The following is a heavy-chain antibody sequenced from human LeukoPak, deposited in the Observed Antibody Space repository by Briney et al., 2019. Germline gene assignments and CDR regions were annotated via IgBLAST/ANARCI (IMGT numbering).Heavy chain of an antibody. V-gene: IGHV4-4*02. CDR3: ARDGQVRDTARVTGFDF. J-gene: IGHJ4*02. Sequence: SETLSLTCAVSGGSISSSNWWSWVRQPPGKGLEWIGEIYHSGSTNYNPSLKSRVTISVDKSKNQFSLKLSSVTAADTAVYYCARDGQVRDTARVTGFDFWGQGTLVTVSS. CDR2: IYHSGST. CDR1: GGSISSSNW. D-gene: IGHD5-18*01.